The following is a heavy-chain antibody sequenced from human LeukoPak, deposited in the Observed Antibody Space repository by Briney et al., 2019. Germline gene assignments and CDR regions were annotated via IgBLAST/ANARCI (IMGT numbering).Heavy chain of an antibody. Sequence: PGGSLRLSCAASGFSFGGFKMHWVRQAPGKGLEWVSFLSSDGSHPYYADSVKGRFAISRDNTRNALYLQMNSLRVEDTAVYYCVREGNTVWAFDIRGQGTVVIVVS. V-gene: IGHV3-43*01. CDR1: GFSFGGFK. D-gene: IGHD2/OR15-2a*01. CDR2: LSSDGSHP. CDR3: VREGNTVWAFDI. J-gene: IGHJ3*02.